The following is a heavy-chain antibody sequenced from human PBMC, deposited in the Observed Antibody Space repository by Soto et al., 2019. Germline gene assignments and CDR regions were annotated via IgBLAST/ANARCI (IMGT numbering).Heavy chain of an antibody. V-gene: IGHV3-74*01. J-gene: IGHJ4*02. CDR3: ARGPRGLYHHDY. Sequence: EVQLVESGGGLVQPGGSLRLSCAASGFTFSGDWMHWVRQAAGKGLVWVSRINMDGSSTNYADSVKVRFTISRDNAKNTLYMQMNSLRVDDTAVYYCARGPRGLYHHDYWGQGALVTVSS. CDR2: INMDGSST. D-gene: IGHD2-2*01. CDR1: GFTFSGDW.